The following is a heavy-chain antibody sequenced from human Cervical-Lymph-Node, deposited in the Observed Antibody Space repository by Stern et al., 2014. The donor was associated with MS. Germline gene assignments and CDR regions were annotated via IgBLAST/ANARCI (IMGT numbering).Heavy chain of an antibody. CDR2: ISADICDT. Sequence: VQLVESGAEVKKPGASVKVSCKASGYFFTSYGISWVRQAPGQGLEWMGWISADICDTNYAQNVQGRVNMTTDTSTNTAYMELSSLRSDDTALYYCARDSLIRTFGVEEGMDVWGQGTTVTVSS. V-gene: IGHV1-18*01. J-gene: IGHJ6*02. CDR1: GYFFTSYG. CDR3: ARDSLIRTFGVEEGMDV. D-gene: IGHD3-3*01.